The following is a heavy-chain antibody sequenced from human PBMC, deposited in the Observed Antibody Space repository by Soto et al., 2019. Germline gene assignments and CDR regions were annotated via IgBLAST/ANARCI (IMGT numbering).Heavy chain of an antibody. CDR3: ARRGSSGYPPPYYFDY. CDR1: GYSFTDYH. Sequence: ASVKVSCKASGYSFTDYHIHWVRQAPGQGLEWMGWISAYNGNTNYAQKLQGRVTMTTDTSTSTAYMELRSLRSDDTAVYYCARRGSSGYPPPYYFDYWGQGTLVTVSS. CDR2: ISAYNGNT. D-gene: IGHD3-22*01. V-gene: IGHV1-18*04. J-gene: IGHJ4*02.